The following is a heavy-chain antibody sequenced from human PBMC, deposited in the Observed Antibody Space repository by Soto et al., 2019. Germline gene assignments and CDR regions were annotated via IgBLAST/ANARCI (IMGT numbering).Heavy chain of an antibody. J-gene: IGHJ4*02. Sequence: KTSETLSLTCTVSGGSVSSGSYYWSWIRQPPGKGLEWIGYIYYSGTTNYNSYLKSRLSLSVDMSKNQFSLKLASVTAADTAVYFCARSQRGRTAFTFDYWGQGALVTVSS. CDR2: IYYSGTT. D-gene: IGHD3-16*01. CDR3: ARSQRGRTAFTFDY. V-gene: IGHV4-61*01. CDR1: GGSVSSGSYY.